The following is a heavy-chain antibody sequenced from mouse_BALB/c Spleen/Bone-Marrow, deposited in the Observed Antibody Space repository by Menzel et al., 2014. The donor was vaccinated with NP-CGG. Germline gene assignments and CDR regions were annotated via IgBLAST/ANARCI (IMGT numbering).Heavy chain of an antibody. D-gene: IGHD1-1*01. Sequence: VQVVESGPGLVAPSQSLSITCTVSGFSLTSYGVHWVRQPPGKVLEWLGVIWAGGSTNYNSALMSRLSISKDNSKSQVFLKMNSLQTDDTAMNYCARGSYYEGAMDYWGQGTSVTVSS. CDR3: ARGSYYEGAMDY. CDR2: IWAGGST. CDR1: GFSLTSYG. J-gene: IGHJ4*01. V-gene: IGHV2-9*02.